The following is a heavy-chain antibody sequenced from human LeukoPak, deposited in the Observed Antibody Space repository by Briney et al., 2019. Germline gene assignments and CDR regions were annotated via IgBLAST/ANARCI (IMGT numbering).Heavy chain of an antibody. V-gene: IGHV3-48*03. Sequence: GGSLRLSCAASGFTFSTYEINWVRQAPGKGLEWVSYISSSGSTIYYADSVKGRFTISRDNAKNSLYLQMNSLRVEDTAVYYCAGRHNYDSSGYPDAFGIWGQGTMVTVSS. D-gene: IGHD3-22*01. CDR2: ISSSGSTI. J-gene: IGHJ3*02. CDR3: AGRHNYDSSGYPDAFGI. CDR1: GFTFSTYE.